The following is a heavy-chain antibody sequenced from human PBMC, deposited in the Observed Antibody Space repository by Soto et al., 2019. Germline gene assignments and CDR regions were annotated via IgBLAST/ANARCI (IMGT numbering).Heavy chain of an antibody. D-gene: IGHD3-10*01. CDR2: TYHSGST. CDR1: GGSISSGGYS. J-gene: IGHJ6*02. V-gene: IGHV4-30-2*01. CDR3: ARERKVTMVRGVIDYGMDV. Sequence: PSETLSLTCAVSGGSISSGGYSWSWIRQPPGKGLEWIGYTYHSGSTYYNPSLKSRVTISVDRSKNQFSLKLSSVTAADTAVYYCARERKVTMVRGVIDYGMDVWGQGTTVTVSS.